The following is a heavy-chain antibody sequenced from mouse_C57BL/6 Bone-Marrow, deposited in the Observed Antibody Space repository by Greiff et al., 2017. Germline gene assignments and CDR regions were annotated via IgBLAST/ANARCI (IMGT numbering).Heavy chain of an antibody. V-gene: IGHV1-85*01. J-gene: IGHJ4*01. CDR3: ARGARDYAMDY. CDR1: GYTFTSYD. CDR2: IYPRDGST. Sequence: QVQLQQSGPELVKPGASVKLSCKASGYTFTSYDINWVKQRPGQGLEWIGWIYPRDGSTKYNEKFKGKATLTVDTSSMTAYMELHSLTSEDSAVYFCARGARDYAMDYWGQGTSVTVSS. D-gene: IGHD3-1*01.